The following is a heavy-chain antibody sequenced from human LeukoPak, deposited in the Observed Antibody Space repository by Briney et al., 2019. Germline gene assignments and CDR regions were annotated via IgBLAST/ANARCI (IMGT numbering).Heavy chain of an antibody. CDR2: IYHSGST. CDR3: ARESISSGWYPYYFDY. V-gene: IGHV4-4*02. J-gene: IGHJ4*02. CDR1: GGSISSSNW. D-gene: IGHD6-19*01. Sequence: SETLSLTCAVSGGSISSSNWWSWVRQPPGKGLEWIGEIYHSGSTNYNPSLKSRVTISVDKSKNQFSLKLSSVTAADTDVYYCARESISSGWYPYYFDYWGQGTLVTVSS.